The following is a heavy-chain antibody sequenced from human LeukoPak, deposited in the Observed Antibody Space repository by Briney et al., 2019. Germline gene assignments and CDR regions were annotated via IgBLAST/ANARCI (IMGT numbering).Heavy chain of an antibody. CDR2: IYTSGST. V-gene: IGHV4-4*07. CDR3: ARVKHSSSSNGWFDP. D-gene: IGHD6-6*01. CDR1: GGSISSYY. J-gene: IGHJ5*02. Sequence: SETLSLTCTVSGGSISSYYGSWIRQPAGKGLEWIGRIYTSGSTNYNPSLKSRVTMSVDTSKNQFSLKLSSVTAADTAVYYCARVKHSSSSNGWFDPWGQGTLVTVSS.